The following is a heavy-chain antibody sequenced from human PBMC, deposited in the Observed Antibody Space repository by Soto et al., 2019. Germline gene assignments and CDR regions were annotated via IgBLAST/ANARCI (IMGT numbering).Heavy chain of an antibody. D-gene: IGHD5-18*01. V-gene: IGHV1-69*02. CDR2: IIPILGIA. CDR1: GGTFSSYT. J-gene: IGHJ3*02. Sequence: QVQLVQSGAEVKKPGSSVKVSCKASGGTFSSYTISWVRQAPGQGLEWMGRIIPILGIANYAQKFQGRVTITADKSTSTAYMELSSLRSEDTAVYYCARVGVQLWARSFYISGQGTMVTVSS. CDR3: ARVGVQLWARSFYI.